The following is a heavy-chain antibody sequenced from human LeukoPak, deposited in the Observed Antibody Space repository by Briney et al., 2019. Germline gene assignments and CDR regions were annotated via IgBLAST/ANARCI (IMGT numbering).Heavy chain of an antibody. D-gene: IGHD2-2*01. V-gene: IGHV3-13*01. CDR2: IGTAGDT. CDR1: GFTFSSYD. J-gene: IGHJ4*02. CDR3: ARGFTGWVTSPIDY. Sequence: GGSLRLSCAASGFTFSSYDMHWVRQATGKGLEWVSAIGTAGDTYYPGSVKGRFTISRENAKNSLYLQMNSLRAEDTAVYYCARGFTGWVTSPIDYWGQGTLVTVSS.